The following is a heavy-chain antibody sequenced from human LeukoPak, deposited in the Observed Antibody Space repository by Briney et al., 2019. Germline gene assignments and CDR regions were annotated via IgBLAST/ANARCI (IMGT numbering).Heavy chain of an antibody. CDR3: AKDHQYYYDSSGYLD. Sequence: GWSLRLSCAASGFTFTSFAMSWVRQAPGKGLEWVSAISGSGGSTYYADSVKGRFTISRDNSKNTLYLQMNSLRAEDTAVYYCAKDHQYYYDSSGYLDWGQGTLVTVSS. V-gene: IGHV3-23*01. J-gene: IGHJ4*02. CDR2: ISGSGGST. CDR1: GFTFTSFA. D-gene: IGHD3-22*01.